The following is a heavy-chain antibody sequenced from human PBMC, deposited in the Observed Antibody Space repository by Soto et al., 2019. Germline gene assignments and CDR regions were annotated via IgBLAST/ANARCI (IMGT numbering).Heavy chain of an antibody. Sequence: AETLSLTCAVYGGSFSSYYWSWIRQSPGKGLEWIGEVNHSGSTNYNPSLKSRVTISVDTSKSHFSLKLTSITAADTAVYYCARGGGYDYLDYYYGMDVWGQGTTVTVSS. J-gene: IGHJ6*02. D-gene: IGHD5-12*01. CDR1: GGSFSSYY. V-gene: IGHV4-34*01. CDR2: VNHSGST. CDR3: ARGGGYDYLDYYYGMDV.